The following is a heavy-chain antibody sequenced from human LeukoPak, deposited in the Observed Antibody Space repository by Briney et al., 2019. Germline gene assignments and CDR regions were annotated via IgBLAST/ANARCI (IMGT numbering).Heavy chain of an antibody. CDR1: GYTFTSYY. CDR3: ARDAGPYGSGSYYGYYYYYMDV. J-gene: IGHJ6*03. V-gene: IGHV1-46*01. D-gene: IGHD3-10*01. Sequence: RASVKVSCKASGYTFTSYYMHWVRQAPGQGLEWMGIINPSGGSTSYAQKFQGRVTMTRDTSTSTVYMELSSLRSEDTAVYYCARDAGPYGSGSYYGYYYYYMDVWGKGTTVTISS. CDR2: INPSGGST.